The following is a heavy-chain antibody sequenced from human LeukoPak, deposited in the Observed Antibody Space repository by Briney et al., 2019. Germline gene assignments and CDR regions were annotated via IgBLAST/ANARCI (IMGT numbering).Heavy chain of an antibody. CDR3: GMSGDRVPLQDDVFDV. J-gene: IGHJ3*01. CDR1: GYSFTSYC. V-gene: IGHV5-51*01. D-gene: IGHD1-26*01. CDR2: IYPGDSGP. Sequence: GESLKISCKVSGYSFTSYCIGWVREMPGKGLEWVGHIYPGDSGPTYSPSFQGKVTISVDKSINTAYLQWSSLQASDTAMYYCGMSGDRVPLQDDVFDVWGQGTMVTVS.